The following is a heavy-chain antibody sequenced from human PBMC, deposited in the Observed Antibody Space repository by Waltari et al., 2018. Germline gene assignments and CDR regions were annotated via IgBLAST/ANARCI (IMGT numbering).Heavy chain of an antibody. CDR2: IYLSGST. CDR1: GYSIRSGYY. V-gene: IGHV4-38-2*01. J-gene: IGHJ5*02. CDR3: ARGRSSSPNWFDP. D-gene: IGHD2-2*01. Sequence: QVQLQESGPGLVKPSETLSLTCAVSGYSIRSGYYWGWIRQPPGKGLEWIGSIYLSGSTYYNPSLKSRVTISVDTSKNQFSLKLSSVTAADTAVYYCARGRSSSPNWFDPWGQGTLVTVSS.